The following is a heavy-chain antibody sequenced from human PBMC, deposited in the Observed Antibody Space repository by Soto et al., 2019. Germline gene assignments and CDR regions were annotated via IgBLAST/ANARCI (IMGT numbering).Heavy chain of an antibody. CDR1: GYTFTGYY. CDR2: INPNSGGT. CDR3: ARDPDYYDSSGPLYYFDY. V-gene: IGHV1-2*04. J-gene: IGHJ4*02. D-gene: IGHD3-22*01. Sequence: ASVKVSCKASGYTFTGYYMHWVRQAPGQGLEWMGWINPNSGGTNYAQKFQGWVTMTRDTSISTAYMELSRLRSDDTAVYYCARDPDYYDSSGPLYYFDYWGQGTLVTVSS.